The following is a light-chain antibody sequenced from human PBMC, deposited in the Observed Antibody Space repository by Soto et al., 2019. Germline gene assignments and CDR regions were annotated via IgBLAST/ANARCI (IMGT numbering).Light chain of an antibody. J-gene: IGLJ1*01. CDR3: CSYEGTYTSFV. CDR1: SSDVGGYNY. Sequence: QSALTQPPSASGSPGQSVTISCTGSSSDVGGYNYVSWYQQQPGKAPKLLIYDVTIRTSGVSARFSGSKSGNTASLTISGLQAEDDADYFCCSYEGTYTSFVFGTGTKVTVL. CDR2: DVT. V-gene: IGLV2-11*01.